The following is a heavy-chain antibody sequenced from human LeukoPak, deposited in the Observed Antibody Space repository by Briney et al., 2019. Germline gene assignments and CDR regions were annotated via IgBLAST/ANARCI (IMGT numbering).Heavy chain of an antibody. J-gene: IGHJ4*02. CDR3: AKKAYSYGPFDY. D-gene: IGHD5-18*01. Sequence: GGSLRLSCVASGFTFKNYAMSWVRQAPGKGLEWVSGISGSGDSRYYADSVKGRFTISRDNSKNMLYMQMNSLRAGDTAVYYCAKKAYSYGPFDYWGQGTLVTVSS. CDR2: ISGSGDSR. V-gene: IGHV3-23*01. CDR1: GFTFKNYA.